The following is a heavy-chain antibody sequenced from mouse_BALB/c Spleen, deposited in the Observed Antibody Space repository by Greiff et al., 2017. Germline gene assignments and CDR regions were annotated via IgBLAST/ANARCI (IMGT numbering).Heavy chain of an antibody. D-gene: IGHD2-3*01. J-gene: IGHJ2*01. CDR1: GYTFTDYE. Sequence: QVQLQQSGAELVRPGASVTLSCKASGYTFTDYEMHWVKQTPVHGLEWIGAIDPETGGTAYNQKFKGKATLTADKSSSTAYMELRSLTSEDSAVYYCTRDDGYYVKDFDYWGQGTTLTVSS. CDR2: IDPETGGT. CDR3: TRDDGYYVKDFDY. V-gene: IGHV1-15*01.